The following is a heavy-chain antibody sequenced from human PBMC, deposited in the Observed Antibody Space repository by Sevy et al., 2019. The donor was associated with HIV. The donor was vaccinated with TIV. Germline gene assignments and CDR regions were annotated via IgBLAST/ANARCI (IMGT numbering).Heavy chain of an antibody. CDR3: ARDSAMTKDS. J-gene: IGHJ4*02. V-gene: IGHV3-7*01. D-gene: IGHD4-17*01. Sequence: RGSLRLSCAASGFIFSGYWMSWVRQAPGRGLEWVANIKQDGSEIYYGDSVKGRFTISRDNAKNSLYLQMNSLRVEDTGVYYCARDSAMTKDSWGQGTLVTVSS. CDR1: GFIFSGYW. CDR2: IKQDGSEI.